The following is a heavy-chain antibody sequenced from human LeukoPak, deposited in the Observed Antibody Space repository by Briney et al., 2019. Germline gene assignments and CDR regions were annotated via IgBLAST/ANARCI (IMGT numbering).Heavy chain of an antibody. CDR2: IYYSGST. Sequence: SETLSLTCTVSGRSISSYYWSWIRQPPGKGLEWIGYIYYSGSTNYNPSLKSRVTISVDTSKNQFSLKLSSVTAADTAVYYCAGDRGSYYVDYWGRGTLVTVSS. CDR1: GRSISSYY. D-gene: IGHD1-26*01. V-gene: IGHV4-59*01. CDR3: AGDRGSYYVDY. J-gene: IGHJ4*02.